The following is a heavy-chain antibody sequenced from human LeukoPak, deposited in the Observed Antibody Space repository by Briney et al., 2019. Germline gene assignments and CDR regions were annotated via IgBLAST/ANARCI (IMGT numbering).Heavy chain of an antibody. Sequence: KPSETLSLTCTVSGGSISSSIYFWGWIRQPPGKGLEWIGSIHYSGSTYHDPSLKSRVTVSLDTSKNQFSLKLSSVTATDTAVYYCARASLEYSSSPAQYYFDYWGQGTLVTVSS. CDR2: IHYSGST. CDR1: GGSISSSIYF. CDR3: ARASLEYSSSPAQYYFDY. D-gene: IGHD6-6*01. V-gene: IGHV4-39*01. J-gene: IGHJ4*02.